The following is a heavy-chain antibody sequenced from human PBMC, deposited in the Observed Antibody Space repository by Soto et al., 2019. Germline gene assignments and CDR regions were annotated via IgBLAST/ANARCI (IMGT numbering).Heavy chain of an antibody. V-gene: IGHV1-2*04. J-gene: IGHJ6*02. CDR2: INPNSGGT. Sequence: ASVKVSCKASGYTFTSYDINWVRQATGQGLEWMGWINPNSGGTNYAQKFQGWVTMTRDTSISTAYMELGRLRSDDTAVYYCARDGRENYYYYGMDVWGQGTTVTVSS. D-gene: IGHD2-15*01. CDR1: GYTFTSYD. CDR3: ARDGRENYYYYGMDV.